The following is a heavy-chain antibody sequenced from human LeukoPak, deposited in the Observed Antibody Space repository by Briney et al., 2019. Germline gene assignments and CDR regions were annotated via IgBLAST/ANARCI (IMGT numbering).Heavy chain of an antibody. CDR1: GGSISTFY. CDR3: ARHNIAVAGTYDY. D-gene: IGHD6-19*01. CDR2: IYYSGTT. Sequence: SETLSLTCTVSGGSISTFYWSWIRQPPGKGLEWIGYIYYSGTTNYNPSLKSRVTISVDTSKNQFSLKLSAVTAADTAVYYCARHNIAVAGTYDYWGQGTLVTVSS. J-gene: IGHJ4*02. V-gene: IGHV4-59*08.